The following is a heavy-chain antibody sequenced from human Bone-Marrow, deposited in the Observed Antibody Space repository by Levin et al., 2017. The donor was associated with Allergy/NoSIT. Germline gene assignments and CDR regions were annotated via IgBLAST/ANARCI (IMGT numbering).Heavy chain of an antibody. CDR1: GFTFSTYD. CDR3: VPGIAVTGSPTDY. Sequence: SCGASGFTFSTYDMSWVRQAPGKGLDWVSAIRGSASRTFYADSVKGRFTISRDNSKNTVSLQMNSLRAEDTAIYYCVPGIAVTGSPTDYWGQGTLVTVSS. J-gene: IGHJ4*02. V-gene: IGHV3-23*01. D-gene: IGHD6-19*01. CDR2: IRGSASRT.